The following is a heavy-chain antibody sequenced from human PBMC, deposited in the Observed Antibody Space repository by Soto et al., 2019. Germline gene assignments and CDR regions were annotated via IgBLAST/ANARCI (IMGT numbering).Heavy chain of an antibody. V-gene: IGHV4-30-2*01. CDR3: ARGDKNNDYYFDH. Sequence: QLQLQESGSGLVKPSQTLSLTCVVSGASISSGDYAWNWVRQPPVKGLEWLGYIYNSGGSYYNPSLKGRVTISLDRSKNHFSLRLNSVTAADTALYFCARGDKNNDYYFDHWGQGTLVTVTS. J-gene: IGHJ4*02. D-gene: IGHD3-16*01. CDR2: IYNSGGS. CDR1: GASISSGDYA.